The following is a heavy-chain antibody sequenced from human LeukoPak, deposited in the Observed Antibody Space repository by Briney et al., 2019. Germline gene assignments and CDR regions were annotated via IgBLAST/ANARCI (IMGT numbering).Heavy chain of an antibody. CDR3: ARPGERSRRDWNLDQ. CDR2: IDPSDSYT. V-gene: IGHV5-10-1*01. D-gene: IGHD1-1*01. CDR1: GYRFTSYW. Sequence: GESLRISCKGSGYRFTSYWISWVRQMPGKGLEWMGRIDPSDSYTNYSPSFQGHLTISADKSISTAYLQWSSLKASDTAVYYCARPGERSRRDWNLDQWGQGTLVTVSS. J-gene: IGHJ4*02.